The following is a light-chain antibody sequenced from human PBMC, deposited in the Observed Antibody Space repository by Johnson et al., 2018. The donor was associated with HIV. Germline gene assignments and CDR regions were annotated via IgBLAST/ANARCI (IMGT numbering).Light chain of an antibody. CDR3: GTWVSSLRADV. CDR1: SSNIGNNY. V-gene: IGLV1-51*02. Sequence: QSVLTQPPSVSAAPGQKVTISCSGSSSNIGNNYVSWYQQLPGTAPKLLIYENNKRPSGIPDRFSGSKSGPSATLGITGLQTGDASDYYCGTWVSSLRADVSGAGTKIIVL. CDR2: ENN. J-gene: IGLJ1*01.